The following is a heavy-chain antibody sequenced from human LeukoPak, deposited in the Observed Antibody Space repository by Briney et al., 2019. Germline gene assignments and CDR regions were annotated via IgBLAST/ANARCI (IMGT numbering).Heavy chain of an antibody. CDR1: GYTFTSYA. J-gene: IGHJ5*02. CDR3: ARGLGIEGATNNWLDP. Sequence: GASVKVSCKASGYTFTSYAMNWVRQAPGQGLEWMGWINTNTGNPTYAQGFTGRFVFSLDTSVSTAYLQISSLKAEDTAVYYCARGLGIEGATNNWLDPWGQGTLVTVSS. D-gene: IGHD1-26*01. V-gene: IGHV7-4-1*02. CDR2: INTNTGNP.